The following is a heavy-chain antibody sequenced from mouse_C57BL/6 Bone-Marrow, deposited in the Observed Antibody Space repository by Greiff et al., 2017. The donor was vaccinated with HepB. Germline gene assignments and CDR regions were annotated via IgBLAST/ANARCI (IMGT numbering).Heavy chain of an antibody. CDR1: GYTFTSYW. CDR2: IDPSDSYT. CDR3: ERELRLGYYFDY. V-gene: IGHV1-69*01. D-gene: IGHD3-2*02. J-gene: IGHJ2*01. Sequence: QVQLQQPGAELVMPGASVKLSCKASGYTFTSYWMHWVKQRPGQGLEWIGEIDPSDSYTNYNQKFKGKSTLTVDKSSSTAYMQLSSLTSEDSAVYYCERELRLGYYFDYWGQGTTLTVSS.